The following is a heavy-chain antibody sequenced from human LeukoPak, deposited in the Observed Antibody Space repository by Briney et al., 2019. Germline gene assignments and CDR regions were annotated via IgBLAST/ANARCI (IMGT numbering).Heavy chain of an antibody. J-gene: IGHJ5*02. D-gene: IGHD6-13*01. V-gene: IGHV4-38-2*02. Sequence: SETLSLTCTVSGYSISSGYYWGWIRQPPGKGLEWTGSIDHSGNTYYNPSLKSRITISVDTSKNQFSLKLSSVTAADTAVYYCARDPVAGTGTDTWGQGTLVTVSS. CDR1: GYSISSGYY. CDR2: IDHSGNT. CDR3: ARDPVAGTGTDT.